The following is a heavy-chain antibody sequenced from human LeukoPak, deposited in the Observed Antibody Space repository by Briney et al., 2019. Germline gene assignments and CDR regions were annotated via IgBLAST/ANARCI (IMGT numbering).Heavy chain of an antibody. Sequence: GGSLRLSCAASGFTFSSYGMHWVRQAPGKGLEWVAFIRYDGSNKYYADSVKGRFTISRNNSKNTLYLQMNSLRAEDTAVYYCAKGPPRWYYDSSGYYGSWYFDYWGQGTLVTVSS. CDR2: IRYDGSNK. CDR3: AKGPPRWYYDSSGYYGSWYFDY. J-gene: IGHJ4*02. D-gene: IGHD3-22*01. V-gene: IGHV3-30*02. CDR1: GFTFSSYG.